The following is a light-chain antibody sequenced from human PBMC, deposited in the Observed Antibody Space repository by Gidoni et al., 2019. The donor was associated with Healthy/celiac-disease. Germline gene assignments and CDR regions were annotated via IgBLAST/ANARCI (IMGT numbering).Light chain of an antibody. V-gene: IGKV1-27*01. J-gene: IGKJ3*01. CDR2: AAS. CDR3: QQYNSAPRFT. Sequence: DNQMTYSPSSLSASVGDRVTTTCRASQGISNYLGWYQQKPGKVPKLLISAASTLQSGVPSRSSGSGSGTDFTLTISSLQPEDVATYYCQQYNSAPRFTFGPGTKVDIK. CDR1: QGISNY.